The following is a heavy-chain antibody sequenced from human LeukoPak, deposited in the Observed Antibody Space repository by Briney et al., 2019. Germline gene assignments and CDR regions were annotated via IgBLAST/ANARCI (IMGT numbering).Heavy chain of an antibody. CDR3: ARGAESSSWSLDY. D-gene: IGHD6-13*01. CDR1: SGSFSSYQ. V-gene: IGHV4-34*01. Sequence: KPSETLSLTCAVYSGSFSSYQWNWIRQPPGKGLEWIGEISHRGTTNYNPSLKSRVTMSVDTSKSQFSLKLSSVTAADTAVYYCARGAESSSWSLDYWGQGTLVTVSS. CDR2: ISHRGTT. J-gene: IGHJ4*02.